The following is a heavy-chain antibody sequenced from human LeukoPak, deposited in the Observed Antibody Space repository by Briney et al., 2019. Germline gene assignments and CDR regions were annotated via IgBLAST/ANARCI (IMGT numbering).Heavy chain of an antibody. J-gene: IGHJ6*02. D-gene: IGHD2-2*01. V-gene: IGHV1-2*02. Sequence: APVKVSCKASGYTFTGYYMHWVRQAPGQGLEWMGWINPNSGGTNYAQKFQGRVTMTRDTSISTAYMELSRLRSDDTAVYYCASGREYCSSTSCYAYYYYGMDVWGQGTTVTVSS. CDR3: ASGREYCSSTSCYAYYYYGMDV. CDR2: INPNSGGT. CDR1: GYTFTGYY.